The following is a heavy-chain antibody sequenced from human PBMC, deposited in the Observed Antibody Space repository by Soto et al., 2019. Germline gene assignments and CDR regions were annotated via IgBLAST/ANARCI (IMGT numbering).Heavy chain of an antibody. Sequence: SETQSLTCTVSGGSISSYYWSWIRQPPGKGLEWIGYIYDSGSTNYNPSLKSRVTISVDTSKNQFSLKLTSVTAADTAVYYCAAPPRYWGQGTLVTVSS. CDR3: AAPPRY. CDR2: IYDSGST. D-gene: IGHD6-6*01. V-gene: IGHV4-59*01. J-gene: IGHJ4*02. CDR1: GGSISSYY.